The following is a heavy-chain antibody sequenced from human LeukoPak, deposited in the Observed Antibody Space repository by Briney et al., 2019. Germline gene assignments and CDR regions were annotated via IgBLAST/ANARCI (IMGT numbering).Heavy chain of an antibody. D-gene: IGHD6-19*01. CDR1: GGSVSSGSYY. V-gene: IGHV4-61*01. Sequence: SETLSLTCTVSGGSVSSGSYYWTWIRQPPGRGLEWIVYLYYSGNTNYNPALKSRITISEDTSMNQFSLKLTSVTAADTAMYYCATGPLGSGWYNYWGQGTLVTVSS. J-gene: IGHJ4*02. CDR3: ATGPLGSGWYNY. CDR2: LYYSGNT.